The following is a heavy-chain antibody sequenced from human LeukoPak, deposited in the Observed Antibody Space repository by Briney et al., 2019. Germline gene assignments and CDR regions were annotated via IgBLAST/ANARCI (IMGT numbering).Heavy chain of an antibody. CDR2: ISSSGSTI. Sequence: GGSLRLSCAASGFTFSDYYMSWIRQAPGKGLEWVSYISSSGSTIYYADSVKGRFTISRDNAMNSLYLQMNSLRAEDTAVYYCAREGLYSSSTGGYYYMDVWGKGTTVTVSS. D-gene: IGHD6-6*01. CDR1: GFTFSDYY. CDR3: AREGLYSSSTGGYYYMDV. V-gene: IGHV3-11*01. J-gene: IGHJ6*03.